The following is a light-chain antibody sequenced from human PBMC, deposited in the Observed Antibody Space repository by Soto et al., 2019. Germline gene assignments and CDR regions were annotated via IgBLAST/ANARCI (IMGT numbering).Light chain of an antibody. CDR1: QDISRW. Sequence: DVQMTQSPSTLSASVGDRVTITCRASQDISRWLAWYHQKPGKAPKLLIYEASNLEGGVPSRFSGSGSGTAFTLTISSLQPDDFATYYCQQYNIYPWTFGQGTKVEVK. CDR2: EAS. CDR3: QQYNIYPWT. J-gene: IGKJ1*01. V-gene: IGKV1-5*03.